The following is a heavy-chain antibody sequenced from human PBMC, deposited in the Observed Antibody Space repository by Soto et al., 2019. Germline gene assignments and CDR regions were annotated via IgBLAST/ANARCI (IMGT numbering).Heavy chain of an antibody. D-gene: IGHD6-13*01. J-gene: IGHJ4*02. V-gene: IGHV3-21*02. CDR1: GFTFSSYG. CDR2: ITSGGNYM. CDR3: ARGGSSSPYNFDY. Sequence: EVQLVESGGGLVKPGGSLRLSCAVSGFTFSSYGMNWVRQAPGKGLEWVSSITSGGNYMFYANSVKGRFTISRDNAENSLYLQMNSLRAEDTAVYYCARGGSSSPYNFDYWGQGTLVTVSS.